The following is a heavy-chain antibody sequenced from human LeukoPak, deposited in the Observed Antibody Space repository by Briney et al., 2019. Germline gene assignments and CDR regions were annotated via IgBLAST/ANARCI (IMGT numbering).Heavy chain of an antibody. J-gene: IGHJ4*02. V-gene: IGHV3-30*03. CDR3: ARGRGAAGTSPNFDY. CDR2: ISNDGSRK. D-gene: IGHD6-13*01. CDR1: GFTFSRHG. Sequence: GGSLRLSCAPSGFTFSRHGMHWVRQAPGKGLEWVAIISNDGSRKYYAHSVEGRFTISRDNSKNTLYLQMNSLRAEDTAVYYCARGRGAAGTSPNFDYWGQGTLVTVSS.